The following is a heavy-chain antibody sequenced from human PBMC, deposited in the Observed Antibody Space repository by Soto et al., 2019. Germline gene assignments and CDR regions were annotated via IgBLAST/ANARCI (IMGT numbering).Heavy chain of an antibody. CDR1: GFTVTSYY. D-gene: IGHD3-10*01. J-gene: IGHJ6*02. CDR2: IYTGGNT. Sequence: VGSLRLSCAASGFTVTSYYMSWVRQAPGKGLEWVSPIYTGGNTNYADSVKGRFTISRDNSKNTLYLQMNSLRAEDTAVYYCARDYYYGSGNYYRADYYHYGMDVWGQGTTVTV. CDR3: ARDYYYGSGNYYRADYYHYGMDV. V-gene: IGHV3-53*01.